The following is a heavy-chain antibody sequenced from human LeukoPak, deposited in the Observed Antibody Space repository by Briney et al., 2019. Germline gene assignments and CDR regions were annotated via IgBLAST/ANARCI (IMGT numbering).Heavy chain of an antibody. D-gene: IGHD3-10*01. CDR1: GYTFTSYD. CDR2: IIPIFGTA. J-gene: IGHJ4*02. CDR3: ARDSGERGSGSYLIAY. Sequence: ASVKVSCRASGYTFTSYDISWVRQAPGQGLEWMGGIIPIFGTANYAQKFRGRVTITADESTSTAYMELSRLRSDDTAVYYCARDSGERGSGSYLIAYWGQGTLVTVSS. V-gene: IGHV1-69*13.